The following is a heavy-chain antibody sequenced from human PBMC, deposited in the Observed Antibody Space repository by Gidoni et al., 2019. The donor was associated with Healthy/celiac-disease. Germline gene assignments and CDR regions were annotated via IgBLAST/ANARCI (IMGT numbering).Heavy chain of an antibody. J-gene: IGHJ4*02. Sequence: QLQLQESGPGLVKPSETLSLTCTVSGGSISSSSYYWGWIRQPPGKGLEWIGSIYYSGSTYYNPSLKSRVTISVDTSKNQFSLKLSSVTAADTAVYYCARQPDIVVVPAAIDYWGQGTLVTVSS. D-gene: IGHD2-2*01. CDR3: ARQPDIVVVPAAIDY. CDR2: IYYSGST. CDR1: GGSISSSSYY. V-gene: IGHV4-39*01.